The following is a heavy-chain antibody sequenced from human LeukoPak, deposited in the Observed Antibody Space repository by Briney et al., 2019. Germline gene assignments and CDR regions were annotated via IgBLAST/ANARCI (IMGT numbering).Heavy chain of an antibody. CDR2: ISSSGYNI. CDR3: AGEARGYMAFQI. Sequence: GGSLRPSCEASGFTFSDYYMSWIRQAPGKGLEWVSYISSSGYNIYYADSAKGRFTISKDNARSSLYLQMNSLRAEDTAVYYCAGEARGYMAFQIWGQGTLVTVSS. CDR1: GFTFSDYY. J-gene: IGHJ3*02. D-gene: IGHD2-2*02. V-gene: IGHV3-11*01.